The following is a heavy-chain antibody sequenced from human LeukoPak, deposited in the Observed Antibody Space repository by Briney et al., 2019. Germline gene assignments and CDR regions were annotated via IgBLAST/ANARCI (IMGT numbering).Heavy chain of an antibody. CDR2: ISFDGSHK. CDR3: AKGTAVDRQYFEN. J-gene: IGHJ4*02. CDR1: RFTFSACG. V-gene: IGHV3-30*18. D-gene: IGHD1-1*01. Sequence: GGSLRLSCAASRFTFSACGMHWVRQAPGKALEWVAAISFDGSHKYYADSVKGRFPISRDNSMNTLYLQMNSLRAEDTAVYYCAKGTAVDRQYFENWGQGTLVTVSS.